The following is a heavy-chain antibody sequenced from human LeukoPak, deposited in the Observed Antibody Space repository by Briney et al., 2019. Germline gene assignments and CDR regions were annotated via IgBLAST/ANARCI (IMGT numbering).Heavy chain of an antibody. Sequence: GASVKVSCKASGYTFTSYGISWVRQAPGQGLEWMGWISAYNGNTNYAQKLQGRVTMTTDTSTSTAYMELRSLRSDDTAVYYCARVDGYCSSTSCYTGYFQHWGQGTLVTVSS. V-gene: IGHV1-18*01. CDR3: ARVDGYCSSTSCYTGYFQH. D-gene: IGHD2-2*02. J-gene: IGHJ1*01. CDR2: ISAYNGNT. CDR1: GYTFTSYG.